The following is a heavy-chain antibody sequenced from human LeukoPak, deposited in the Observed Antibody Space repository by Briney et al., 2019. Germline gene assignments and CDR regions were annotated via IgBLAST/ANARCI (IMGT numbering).Heavy chain of an antibody. V-gene: IGHV3-9*01. Sequence: GRSLRLSCAASGFKYDDHAMHWVRQAPGKGLEWVSGITWNSGRIGYADSVKGRFTISRDNAKNSLYLQVNSLREEDTALYYCAKDRTAYSYGSIDHWGQGTLVTVSS. J-gene: IGHJ4*02. D-gene: IGHD5-18*01. CDR3: AKDRTAYSYGSIDH. CDR2: ITWNSGRI. CDR1: GFKYDDHA.